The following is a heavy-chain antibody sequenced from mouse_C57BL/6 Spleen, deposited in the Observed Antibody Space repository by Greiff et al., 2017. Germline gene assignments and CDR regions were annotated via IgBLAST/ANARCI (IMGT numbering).Heavy chain of an antibody. CDR3: TSDDSHAFAY. CDR1: GYTFTDYE. J-gene: IGHJ3*01. Sequence: QVQLQQSGAELVRPGASVTLSCKASGYTFTDYEMHWVKQTPVHGLEWIGAIDPETGGTAYNQKFKGKAILTVDKSSSTAYMELRSLTSEDSAVXYCTSDDSHAFAYWGQGTLVTVSA. D-gene: IGHD2-3*01. CDR2: IDPETGGT. V-gene: IGHV1-15*01.